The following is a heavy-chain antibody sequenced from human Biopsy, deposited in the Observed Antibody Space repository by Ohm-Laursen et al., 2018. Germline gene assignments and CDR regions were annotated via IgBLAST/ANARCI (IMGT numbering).Heavy chain of an antibody. Sequence: PGTLSLTCTVSGGSISSSTTYYWAWLRQPPGKGLEWIGSIYNTETTFYNPSLKSRFTISVDTSTNQFSLKVSSVTAADTALYFCARHPTGFWFDPWGHGTLVTVSS. CDR2: IYNTETT. CDR3: ARHPTGFWFDP. CDR1: GGSISSSTTYY. J-gene: IGHJ5*02. V-gene: IGHV4-39*01.